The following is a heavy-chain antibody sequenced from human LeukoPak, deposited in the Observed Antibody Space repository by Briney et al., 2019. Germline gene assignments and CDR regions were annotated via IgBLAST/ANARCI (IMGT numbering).Heavy chain of an antibody. V-gene: IGHV3-74*01. Sequence: GGSLRLSCAASGFTFSSYWMHWVRQAPGKGLVWVSRINSDASTTSYADSVKGRFTISRDNAKNTLHLQMNSLRAEDTAVYYCTRVVGSWSVDWGQGTLVTVSS. CDR3: TRVVGSWSVD. CDR1: GFTFSSYW. J-gene: IGHJ4*02. CDR2: INSDASTT. D-gene: IGHD3-3*01.